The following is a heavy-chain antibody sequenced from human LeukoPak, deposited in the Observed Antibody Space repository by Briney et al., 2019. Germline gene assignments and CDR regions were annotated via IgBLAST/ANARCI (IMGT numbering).Heavy chain of an antibody. D-gene: IGHD6-13*01. Sequence: GGSLRLSCAASGFTFSSYAMSWVRQAPGKGLEWVSAISGSGGSTYYADSVKGRFTISRDNSKNTLYLQMNSLRAEDTAVYYCAKGSDSSSRYERVGAFDIWGQGTMVTVSS. CDR1: GFTFSSYA. J-gene: IGHJ3*02. CDR2: ISGSGGST. CDR3: AKGSDSSSRYERVGAFDI. V-gene: IGHV3-23*01.